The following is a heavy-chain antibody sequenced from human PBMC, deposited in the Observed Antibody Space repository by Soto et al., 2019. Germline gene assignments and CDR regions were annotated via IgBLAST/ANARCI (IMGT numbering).Heavy chain of an antibody. CDR1: GGTFSTYA. D-gene: IGHD5-18*01. J-gene: IGHJ4*02. Sequence: QVQLVQYGAEVKKPESSVKVSCKAPGGTFSTYAISWVRQAPGQGLEWMGGIIPMFGTANYAQRFQDRVTITADEYTNTVYMELSSLRSEDTAVYFCASGIQLWLRRINNGYSGWGQGTLVTVSS. CDR2: IIPMFGTA. CDR3: ASGIQLWLRRINNGYSG. V-gene: IGHV1-69*12.